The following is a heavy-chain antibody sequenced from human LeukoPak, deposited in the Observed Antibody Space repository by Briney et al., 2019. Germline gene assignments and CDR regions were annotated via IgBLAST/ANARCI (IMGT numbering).Heavy chain of an antibody. V-gene: IGHV3-53*01. J-gene: IGHJ4*02. CDR2: IYSGGST. Sequence: PGGSLRLSCAASGFTFSSYAMHWVRQAPGKGLEWVSVIYSGGSTYYADSVKGRFTISRDNSKNTLYLQMNSLRAEDTAVYYCARGSGWPYWGQGTLVTVSS. D-gene: IGHD6-19*01. CDR3: ARGSGWPY. CDR1: GFTFSSYA.